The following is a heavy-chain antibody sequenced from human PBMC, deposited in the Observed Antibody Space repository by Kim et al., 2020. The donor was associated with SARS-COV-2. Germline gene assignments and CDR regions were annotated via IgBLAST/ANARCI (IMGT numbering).Heavy chain of an antibody. CDR2: VKSKASGGTT. J-gene: IGHJ4*02. CDR1: GFTTINAW. Sequence: GGSLRLSCVASGFTTINAWMSWVRQVPGKGLEWVARVKSKASGGTTDYATPVKGRFTISRDDSKNTLYLQMNSLKIEDTAVYYCWAREMGGQGTLVTVSS. D-gene: IGHD2-8*01. V-gene: IGHV3-15*01. CDR3: WAREM.